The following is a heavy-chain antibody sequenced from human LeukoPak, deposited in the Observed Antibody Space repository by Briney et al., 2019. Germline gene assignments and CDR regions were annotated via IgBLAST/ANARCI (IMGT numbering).Heavy chain of an antibody. Sequence: GRSLRLSCAASGFIFSSYGMHWVRQAPGKGLEWVAFIRYDGSKKYYADSVKGRFTISRDNSKNTPYLQMNSLRAEDTAVYYCAKDGWVGYYGSGSSFDYWGQGTLVTVSS. D-gene: IGHD3-10*01. CDR2: IRYDGSKK. CDR1: GFIFSSYG. CDR3: AKDGWVGYYGSGSSFDY. V-gene: IGHV3-30*02. J-gene: IGHJ4*02.